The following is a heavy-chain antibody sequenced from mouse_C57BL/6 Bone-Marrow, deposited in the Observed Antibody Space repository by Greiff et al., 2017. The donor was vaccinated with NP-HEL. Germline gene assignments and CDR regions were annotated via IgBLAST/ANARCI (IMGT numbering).Heavy chain of an antibody. CDR3: ARGGYYDCAMDY. CDR2: IYPRSGNT. J-gene: IGHJ4*01. D-gene: IGHD1-1*01. CDR1: GYTFTSYG. V-gene: IGHV1-81*01. Sequence: LVESGAELARPGASVKLSCKASGYTFTSYGISWVKQRTGQGLEWIGEIYPRSGNTYYNEKFKGKATLTADKSSSTAYMELRSLTSEDSAVYFCARGGYYDCAMDYWGQGTSVTVSS.